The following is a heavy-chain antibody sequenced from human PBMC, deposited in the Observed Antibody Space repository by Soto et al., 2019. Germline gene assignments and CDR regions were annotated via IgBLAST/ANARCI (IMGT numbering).Heavy chain of an antibody. CDR1: GFTFSDYA. CDR2: ISSDGGDR. J-gene: IGHJ4*02. V-gene: IGHV3-30*18. CDR3: AKDFTVGAADYYFDY. D-gene: IGHD1-26*01. Sequence: GGSLRLSCAASGFTFSDYAMHWVRQAPGKGLEWVAVISSDGGDRHYADSVKGRFTISGDNSKSTLNLQMNSLRAEDTAVYYCAKDFTVGAADYYFDYWGQGALVTVSS.